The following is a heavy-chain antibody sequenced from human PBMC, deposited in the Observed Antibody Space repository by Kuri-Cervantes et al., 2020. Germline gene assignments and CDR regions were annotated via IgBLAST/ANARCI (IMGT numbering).Heavy chain of an antibody. J-gene: IGHJ6*02. CDR1: GGSISSYY. D-gene: IGHD6-13*01. CDR3: ASHSRPHYYYYGMDV. V-gene: IGHV4-4*07. CDR2: IYTSGST. Sequence: GSLRLSCTVSGGSISSYYWSWIRQPAGKGLEWIGRIYTSGSTNYNPSLKSRVTMSVDTSKNQFSLELSSVTAADTAVYYCASHSRPHYYYYGMDVWGQGTTVTVSS.